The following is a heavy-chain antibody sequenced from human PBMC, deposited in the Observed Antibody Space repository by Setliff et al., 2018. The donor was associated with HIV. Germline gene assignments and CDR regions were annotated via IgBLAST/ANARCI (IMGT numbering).Heavy chain of an antibody. CDR3: ASCEGIQKWPFDY. V-gene: IGHV3-30*02. D-gene: IGHD6-13*01. J-gene: IGHJ4*02. CDR1: GFSFRDYG. Sequence: QPGGSLRLSCAASGFSFRDYGMNCVRQAPGKGLEWVAFIWYDGSQKYYADSVRGRFSISRDNTRDTLYLQMNSLKTEDTAVYFCASCEGIQKWPFDYWGQGTLVTVSS. CDR2: IWYDGSQK.